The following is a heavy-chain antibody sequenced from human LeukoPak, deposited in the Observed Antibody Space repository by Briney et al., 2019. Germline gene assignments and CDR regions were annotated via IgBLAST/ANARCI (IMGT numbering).Heavy chain of an antibody. CDR1: GGLIRSSSYY. J-gene: IGHJ4*02. Sequence: PSETLSLTCTVSGGLIRSSSYYWGWIRQPPGKGLEWIGNIYYSGSTYYNASLKSRVTISVDTSKNQFSLRLSSVTAADTAVYYCARVSGRVAIAVIGTIDYWGQGTLVTVSS. CDR3: ARVSGRVAIAVIGTIDY. D-gene: IGHD6-19*01. V-gene: IGHV4-39*07. CDR2: IYYSGST.